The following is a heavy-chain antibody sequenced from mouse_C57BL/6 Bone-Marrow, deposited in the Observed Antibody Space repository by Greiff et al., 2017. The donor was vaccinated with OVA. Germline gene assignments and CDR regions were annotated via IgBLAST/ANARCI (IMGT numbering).Heavy chain of an antibody. Sequence: EVQLQQSGGGLVKPGGSLKLSCAASGFTFSSYAMSWVRQTPEKRLEWVATISDGGSYTYYPDNVKGRFTISRDNAKNNLYLQMSHLKSEDTAMYYCARGDYYGSSWNWFAYWGQGTLVTVSA. V-gene: IGHV5-4*01. CDR2: ISDGGSYT. CDR1: GFTFSSYA. CDR3: ARGDYYGSSWNWFAY. D-gene: IGHD1-1*01. J-gene: IGHJ3*01.